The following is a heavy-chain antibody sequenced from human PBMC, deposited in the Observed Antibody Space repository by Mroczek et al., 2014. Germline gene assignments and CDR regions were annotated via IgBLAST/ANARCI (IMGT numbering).Heavy chain of an antibody. V-gene: IGHV4-34*11. CDR2: IYYSGST. D-gene: IGHD3-22*01. CDR3: ARDRVLSSGYPMDV. CDR1: GGSFSGYY. Sequence: QVQLQQWGAGXLKPSETLSLTCAVYGGSFSGYYWSWIRQPPGKGLEWIGYIYYSGSTNYNPSLKSRVTISVDTSKNQFSLKLSSVTAADTAVYYCARDRVLSSGYPMDVWGQGTTVTVSS. J-gene: IGHJ6*02.